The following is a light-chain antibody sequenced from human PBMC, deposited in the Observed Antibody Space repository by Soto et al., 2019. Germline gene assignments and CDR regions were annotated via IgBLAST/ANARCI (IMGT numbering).Light chain of an antibody. CDR3: QSYDSSLSGSV. CDR2: ANN. Sequence: QSVLSQPPSVSGAPGQRVTISCTGSNSNLGAGYDIHWYQHLPGTAPKLLIYANNNRPSGVPDRFSGSKSGTSASLAITGLQAEDEADYYCQSYDSSLSGSVFGGGTKVTVL. V-gene: IGLV1-40*01. J-gene: IGLJ3*02. CDR1: NSNLGAGYD.